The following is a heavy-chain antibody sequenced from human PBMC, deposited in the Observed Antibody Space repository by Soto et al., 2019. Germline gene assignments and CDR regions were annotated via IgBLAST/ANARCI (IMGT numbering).Heavy chain of an antibody. V-gene: IGHV3-53*01. D-gene: IGHD6-6*01. J-gene: IGHJ4*02. CDR2: IYSGGNI. Sequence: GGSLRLSCAASGFTVSNNFLMWVRQAPGKGLGWVSLIYSGGNIHYADSVKGRFTISRDGSKNMLFLQMNSLRAEDAAVYYCARAFHEYSSSSPFDYWGQGTLVTVSS. CDR3: ARAFHEYSSSSPFDY. CDR1: GFTVSNNF.